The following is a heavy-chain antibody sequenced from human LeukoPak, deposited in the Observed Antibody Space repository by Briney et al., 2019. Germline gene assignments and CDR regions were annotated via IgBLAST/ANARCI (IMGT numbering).Heavy chain of an antibody. CDR2: INHSGNT. J-gene: IGHJ5*02. CDR3: ARGGYSYAFGNWFDP. Sequence: SETLSLTCAVYGGSFSGYYWSWIRQPPGKGLEWIGDINHSGNTNYNPSLKTRVTISVDTSKNQFSLKLTSATAADTAVYYCARGGYSYAFGNWFDPWGQGTLVTVSS. CDR1: GGSFSGYY. V-gene: IGHV4-34*01. D-gene: IGHD5-18*01.